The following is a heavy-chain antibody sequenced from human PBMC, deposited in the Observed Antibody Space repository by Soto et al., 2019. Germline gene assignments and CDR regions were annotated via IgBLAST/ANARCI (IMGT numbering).Heavy chain of an antibody. CDR3: ARRTNYYGAEEGYNWFDP. V-gene: IGHV5-51*01. CDR2: IYPFDSET. D-gene: IGHD3-10*01. J-gene: IGHJ5*02. Sequence: GESLKISCKTSGYSFSNYWIAWVRQTPGNGLEWMGIIYPFDSETKYSPSFQGQVTFSADKSTNTAYLQWSSLKASDSAIYYCARRTNYYGAEEGYNWFDPWGQGTLVTVS. CDR1: GYSFSNYW.